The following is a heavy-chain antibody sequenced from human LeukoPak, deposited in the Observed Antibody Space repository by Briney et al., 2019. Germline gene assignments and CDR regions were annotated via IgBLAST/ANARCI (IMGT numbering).Heavy chain of an antibody. CDR2: MFYSGST. CDR1: GGSISSSSYY. J-gene: IGHJ4*02. V-gene: IGHV4-39*01. CDR3: ARLPLSMSGYPPDY. D-gene: IGHD3-3*01. Sequence: SETLSLTCTVSGGSISSSSYYWGWIRQPPGKGLEWIVSMFYSGSTFYNPPLKSRVIISVDTSKNQFSLRLNSVTAADTAVYYCARLPLSMSGYPPDYWGQGTLVTVSS.